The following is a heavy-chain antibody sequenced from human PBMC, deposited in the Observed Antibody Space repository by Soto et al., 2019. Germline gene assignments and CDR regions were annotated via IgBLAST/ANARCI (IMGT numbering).Heavy chain of an antibody. CDR3: ARDLLRVGEPNGYCSGGACNFPPGGMDV. CDR1: GYTFSIYY. J-gene: IGHJ6*02. D-gene: IGHD2-15*01. CDR2: INPSAGTT. V-gene: IGHV1-46*01. Sequence: QVHLVQSGAEVKKPGASVKVSCKATGYTFSIYYIHWVRQAPGQGLEWMGIINPSAGTTSYAQRFQGRVTLTSDTSTSTVYMDLSGLTFEDTAKYYCARDLLRVGEPNGYCSGGACNFPPGGMDVWGQGTTVTVSS.